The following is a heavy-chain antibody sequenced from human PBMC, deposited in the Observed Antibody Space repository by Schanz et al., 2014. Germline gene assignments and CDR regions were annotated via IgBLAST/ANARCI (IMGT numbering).Heavy chain of an antibody. CDR1: GFAFSSFA. D-gene: IGHD1-26*01. V-gene: IGHV3-21*01. J-gene: IGHJ4*02. CDR2: ISTSGTYM. CDR3: ARDHTTESYYSAGPPIDY. Sequence: EVQLAESGGGLVQPGGSLRLSCAASGFAFSSFAMTWVRQAPGRGLEWVSSISTSGTYMYIADSLKGRLTISRDDAKKSMYLQMNNLRAEDTAVYYCARDHTTESYYSAGPPIDYWGQGTLLTVSS.